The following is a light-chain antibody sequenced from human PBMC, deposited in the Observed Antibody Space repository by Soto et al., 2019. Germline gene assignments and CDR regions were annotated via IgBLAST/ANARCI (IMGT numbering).Light chain of an antibody. J-gene: IGKJ4*01. CDR3: QQYGSSPLT. CDR1: QGFTGRN. V-gene: IGKV3-20*01. CDR2: DAS. Sequence: PGERASFSCRPGQGFTGRNLAWYQQKPGQAPRLLIYDASSRATGIPDRFSGSGSGTDFILTISRLEPEDFAVYYCQQYGSSPLTFGGGTKVEIK.